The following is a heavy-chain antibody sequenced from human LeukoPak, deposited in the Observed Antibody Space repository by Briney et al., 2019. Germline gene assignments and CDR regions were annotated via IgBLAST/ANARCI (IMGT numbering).Heavy chain of an antibody. CDR1: GSSVNSDQY. J-gene: IGHJ3*02. Sequence: SETLSLACDVSGSSVNSDQYWGWMRHSPGAGLEWIGSVHQTGSPYYNPSLGSRVSLSIDSTKNSFSLRLTSVTAADTAVYYCAMLRLGELSLLANAYDIWGQGTMVIVSS. D-gene: IGHD3-16*02. CDR3: AMLRLGELSLLANAYDI. V-gene: IGHV4-38-2*01. CDR2: VHQTGSP.